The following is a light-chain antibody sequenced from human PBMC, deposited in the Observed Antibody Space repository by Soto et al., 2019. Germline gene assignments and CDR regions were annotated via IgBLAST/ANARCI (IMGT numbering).Light chain of an antibody. J-gene: IGLJ3*02. CDR3: SSYTGISTQV. V-gene: IGLV2-14*01. CDR1: SSDVGGYDY. Sequence: QSVLTQPASVSGSPGQSITISCTGTSSDVGGYDYVSWYQQHPGKVPKLIIYEVNSRPSGISYRFSGSKSGNTASLTISGLQAEDEADYYCSSYTGISTQVFGGGTKLTVL. CDR2: EVN.